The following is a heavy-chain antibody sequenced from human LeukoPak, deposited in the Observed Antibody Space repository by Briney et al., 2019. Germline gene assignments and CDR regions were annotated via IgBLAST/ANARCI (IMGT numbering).Heavy chain of an antibody. CDR1: GFSFSSYS. CDR3: ARDYVYAFDY. J-gene: IGHJ4*02. Sequence: GGSLRLSCAASGFSFSSYSMNWVRQAPGKGLEWVSYISGSGNAKHYTDSVKGRFTISRDNAKNALYLQMNSPRAADTAVYFCARDYVYAFDYWGQGTLVTVSS. V-gene: IGHV3-48*01. D-gene: IGHD2/OR15-2a*01. CDR2: ISGSGNAK.